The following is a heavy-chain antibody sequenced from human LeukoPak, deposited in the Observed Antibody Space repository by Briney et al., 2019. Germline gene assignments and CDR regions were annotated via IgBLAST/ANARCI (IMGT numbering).Heavy chain of an antibody. D-gene: IGHD5-12*01. J-gene: IGHJ3*02. Sequence: ASVKVSCKASGGTFSSYAISWVRQAPGQGLEWMGGIIPIFGTANYAQKFQGRVTITTDESTSTAYMELSSLRPEGTAVYYCARAEYHRYSGYEGAFDIWGQGTMVTVSS. CDR1: GGTFSSYA. CDR2: IIPIFGTA. CDR3: ARAEYHRYSGYEGAFDI. V-gene: IGHV1-69*05.